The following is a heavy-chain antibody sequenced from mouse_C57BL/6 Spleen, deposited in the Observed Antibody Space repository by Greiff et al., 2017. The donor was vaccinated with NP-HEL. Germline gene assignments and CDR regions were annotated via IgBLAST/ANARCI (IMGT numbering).Heavy chain of an antibody. CDR3: ARQIYYGTAWFAY. Sequence: EVKLVESGGGLVKPGGSLKLSCAASGFTFSSYTMSWVRQTPEKRLEWVATISGGGGNTYYPDSVKGRFTISRDNAKNTLYLQMSSLRSEDTALYYCARQIYYGTAWFAYWGQGTLVTVSA. CDR2: ISGGGGNT. D-gene: IGHD2-1*01. J-gene: IGHJ3*01. CDR1: GFTFSSYT. V-gene: IGHV5-9*01.